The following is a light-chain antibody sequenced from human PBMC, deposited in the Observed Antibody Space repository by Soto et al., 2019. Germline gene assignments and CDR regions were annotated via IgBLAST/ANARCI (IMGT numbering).Light chain of an antibody. Sequence: EIVLTQSPGTLSLSPGERATLSCRASQSVSTNYLAWYQQKPGQAPRLVIYATSSRATGIPDRFSGSGSGTDFTLTISRLEPEDFAVYYCQQYAGSHINFGGGTMLDIK. J-gene: IGKJ4*01. CDR2: ATS. CDR1: QSVSTNY. V-gene: IGKV3-20*01. CDR3: QQYAGSHIN.